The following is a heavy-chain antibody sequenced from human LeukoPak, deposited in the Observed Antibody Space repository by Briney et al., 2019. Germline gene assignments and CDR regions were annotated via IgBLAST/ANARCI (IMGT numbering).Heavy chain of an antibody. D-gene: IGHD2-15*01. CDR3: ARVRALYCSGGSCHPSSPHNWFDP. Sequence: SETLSLTCAVYGGSFSGYYWSWIRQPPGKGLEWIGEINHSGSTNYNPSLKSRVTISVDTSKNQFSLKLSSVTAADTAVYYCARVRALYCSGGSCHPSSPHNWFDPWGQGTLVTVSS. V-gene: IGHV4-34*01. J-gene: IGHJ5*02. CDR1: GGSFSGYY. CDR2: INHSGST.